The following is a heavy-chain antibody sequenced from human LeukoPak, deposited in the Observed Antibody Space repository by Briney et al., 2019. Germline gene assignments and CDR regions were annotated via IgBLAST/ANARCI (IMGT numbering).Heavy chain of an antibody. D-gene: IGHD3-3*01. J-gene: IGHJ4*02. V-gene: IGHV7-4-1*02. CDR3: ARDPTYYDFWSGYYTDHFDY. CDR1: GYTFTSYA. CDR2: INTNTGNP. Sequence: SVKVSCKASGYTFTSYAMNWVRQAPGQGLEWMGWINTNTGNPTYAQGFTGRFVFSLDTSVSTAYLQISSLKAEDTAVYYCARDPTYYDFWSGYYTDHFDYWGQGTLVTVSS.